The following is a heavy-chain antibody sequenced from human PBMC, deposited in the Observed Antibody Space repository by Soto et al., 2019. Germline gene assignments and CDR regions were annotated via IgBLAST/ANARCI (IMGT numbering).Heavy chain of an antibody. D-gene: IGHD6-6*01. Sequence: SETLSLTCTVSGGSISSSSYYWGWIRQPPGKGLEWIGSIYYSGSTYYNPSLKSRVTISVDTSKNQFSLKLSSVTAADTAVYYCARHLSWQLANNWFDPWGQGTLVTVSS. CDR1: GGSISSSSYY. CDR3: ARHLSWQLANNWFDP. CDR2: IYYSGST. J-gene: IGHJ5*02. V-gene: IGHV4-39*01.